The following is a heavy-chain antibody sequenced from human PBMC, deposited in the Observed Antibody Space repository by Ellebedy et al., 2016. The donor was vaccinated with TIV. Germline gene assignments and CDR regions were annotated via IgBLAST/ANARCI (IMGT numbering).Heavy chain of an antibody. CDR1: GGSISSSSYY. CDR2: IYYSGST. CDR3: ASSPYGDLNFDY. D-gene: IGHD4-17*01. V-gene: IGHV4-39*01. J-gene: IGHJ4*02. Sequence: SETLSLXCTVSGGSISSSSYYWGWIRQPPGKGLEWIGSIYYSGSTYYNPSLKSRVTISVDTSKNQLSLKLSSVTAADTAVYYCASSPYGDLNFDYWGQGTLVTVSS.